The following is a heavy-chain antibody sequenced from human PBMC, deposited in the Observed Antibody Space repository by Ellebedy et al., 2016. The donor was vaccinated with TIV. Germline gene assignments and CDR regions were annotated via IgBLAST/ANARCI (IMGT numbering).Heavy chain of an antibody. CDR1: GFTFSDHY. V-gene: IGHV3-72*01. CDR3: TRVKLGAPTRCFDY. J-gene: IGHJ4*02. D-gene: IGHD1-26*01. Sequence: GESLKISCAASGFTFSDHYMDWVRQAPGKGLEWVARIKNKANSYITEYAASVTGRFTISREDSTNSLYLQMNSLKTEDTAMYYCTRVKLGAPTRCFDYWGQGALVTVSS. CDR2: IKNKANSYIT.